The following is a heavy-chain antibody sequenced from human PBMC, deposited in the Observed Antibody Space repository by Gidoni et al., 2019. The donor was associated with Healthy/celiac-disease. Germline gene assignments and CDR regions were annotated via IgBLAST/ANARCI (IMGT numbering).Heavy chain of an antibody. V-gene: IGHV3-30*18. J-gene: IGHJ4*02. CDR1: GFTFSSYG. D-gene: IGHD6-6*01. CDR2: ISYDGSNK. CDR3: AKERQLAYDY. Sequence: RLSCAASGFTFSSYGMHWVRQAPGSKKGLEWVAVISYDGSNKYYADSVKGRFTISRDNSKNTLYLQMNSLRAEDTAVYYCAKERQLAYDYWGQGTLVTVSS.